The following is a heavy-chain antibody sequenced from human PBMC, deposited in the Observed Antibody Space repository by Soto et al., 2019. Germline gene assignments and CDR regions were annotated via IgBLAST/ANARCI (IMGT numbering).Heavy chain of an antibody. D-gene: IGHD3-22*01. V-gene: IGHV3-23*01. CDR2: IRGSGGST. J-gene: IGHJ4*02. Sequence: GGSLRLSCAASGFTFSSYAMSWVRQAPGKGLEWVSGIRGSGGSTYYADSVKGRFTISRDNSKNTLYLQMNSLRAEDTAVYYCAKARARYYDSSGYSLFDYWGQGTLVTVSS. CDR3: AKARARYYDSSGYSLFDY. CDR1: GFTFSSYA.